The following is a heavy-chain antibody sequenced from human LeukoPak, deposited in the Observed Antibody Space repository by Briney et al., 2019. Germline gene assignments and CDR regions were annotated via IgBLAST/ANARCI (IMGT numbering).Heavy chain of an antibody. J-gene: IGHJ4*02. CDR2: INHSGST. V-gene: IGHV4-34*01. Sequence: PSETLSLTCGVYGGSFTDYSWSWLRQTPGKGLEWIGDINHSGSTSYNSALKSRVTISVDTSRNQFSLKLSSVTAADTADYYCARLGLYTSSWYRFYYFDYWGQESPVTVSS. CDR1: GGSFTDYS. D-gene: IGHD6-13*01. CDR3: ARLGLYTSSWYRFYYFDY.